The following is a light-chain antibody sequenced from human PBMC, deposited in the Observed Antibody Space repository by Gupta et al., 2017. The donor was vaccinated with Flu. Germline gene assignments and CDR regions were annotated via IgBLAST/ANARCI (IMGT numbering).Light chain of an antibody. CDR2: EVT. CDR3: CSYSASSSTV. V-gene: IGLV2-23*02. J-gene: IGLJ1*01. Sequence: NLVSWYQQHPGKAPKLIICEVTKRPSGISNRFSDSKSGSTASLTISGLQAENEDDYYCCSYSASSSTVFGTWTKVNVL. CDR1: NL.